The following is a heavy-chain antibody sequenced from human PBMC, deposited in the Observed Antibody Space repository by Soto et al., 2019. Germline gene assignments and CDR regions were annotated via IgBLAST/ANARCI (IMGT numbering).Heavy chain of an antibody. V-gene: IGHV3-15*07. CDR1: GFTVSTNY. Sequence: GGSLRLSCVVSGFTVSTNYMYWVRQAPGKGLEWVGRIKSKTDGGTTDYAAPVKGRFTISRDDSKNTLYLQMNSLKTEDTAVYYCTTDPVTMIVVVPSSGWGQGTLVTVSS. CDR2: IKSKTDGGTT. D-gene: IGHD3-22*01. J-gene: IGHJ4*02. CDR3: TTDPVTMIVVVPSSG.